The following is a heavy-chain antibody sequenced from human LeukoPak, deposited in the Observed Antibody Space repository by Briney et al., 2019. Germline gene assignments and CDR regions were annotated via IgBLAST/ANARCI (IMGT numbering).Heavy chain of an antibody. CDR1: GFTFSSYA. J-gene: IGHJ4*02. V-gene: IGHV3-23*01. D-gene: IGHD2-21*02. CDR2: ISGSGGST. CDR3: AKQHIVVVTATHDY. Sequence: GSLRLSCAASGFTFSSYAMSWVRQAPGKGLGWVSAISGSGGSTYYADSVKGRFTISRDNSKNTLYLQMNSLRAEDTAVYYCAKQHIVVVTATHDYWGQGTLVTVSS.